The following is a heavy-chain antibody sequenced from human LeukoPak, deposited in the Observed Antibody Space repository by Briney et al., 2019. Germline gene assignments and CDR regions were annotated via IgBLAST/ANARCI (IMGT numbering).Heavy chain of an antibody. CDR2: INPNSGGT. CDR1: GYTFTSYD. CDR3: ARASQLLSGIDY. D-gene: IGHD2-2*01. Sequence: ASVKVSCKASGYTFTSYDINWVRQAPGQGLEWMGRINPNSGGTNYAQKFQGRVTMTRDTSISTAYMELSRLRSDDTAVYYCARASQLLSGIDYWGQGTLVTVSS. V-gene: IGHV1-2*06. J-gene: IGHJ4*02.